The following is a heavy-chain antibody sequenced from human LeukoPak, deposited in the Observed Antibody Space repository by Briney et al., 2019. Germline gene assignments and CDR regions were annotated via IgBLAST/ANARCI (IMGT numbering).Heavy chain of an antibody. CDR2: IIPIFGTA. CDR1: GGTSSSYA. CDR3: AREDRRGSYYKFADY. V-gene: IGHV1-69*05. Sequence: GSSVKVSCKASGGTSSSYAISWVRQAPGQGLEWMGRIIPIFGTANYAQKFQGRVTITTDESTSTAYMELSSLRSEDTAVYYCAREDRRGSYYKFADYWGQGTLVTVSS. D-gene: IGHD1-26*01. J-gene: IGHJ4*02.